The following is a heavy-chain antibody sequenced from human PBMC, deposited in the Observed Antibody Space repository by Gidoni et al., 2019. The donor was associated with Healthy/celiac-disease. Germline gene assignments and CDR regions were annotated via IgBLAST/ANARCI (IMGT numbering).Heavy chain of an antibody. CDR2: IIPIFGTA. Sequence: VQLVQSGAEVTKPGSSVKVSCKASGGTFSSDAISWVRQAAGQGLEWMGGIIPIFGTANYAQKFQGRVTITADESTSTAYMELSSLRSEDTAVYYCHYYDSSGYRANWGQGTLVTVSS. CDR3: HYYDSSGYRAN. V-gene: IGHV1-69*01. D-gene: IGHD3-22*01. CDR1: GGTFSSDA. J-gene: IGHJ4*02.